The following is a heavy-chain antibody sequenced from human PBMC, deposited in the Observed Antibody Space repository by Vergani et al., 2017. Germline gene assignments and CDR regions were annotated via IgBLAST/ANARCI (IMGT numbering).Heavy chain of an antibody. CDR3: ARAPNPMSNWFDP. J-gene: IGHJ5*02. D-gene: IGHD3-22*01. CDR2: INPNRGGT. Sequence: QVQLVQSGAEVKKPGASVKVSCKASGYTFTGYYMHWVRQAPGQGLEWMGRINPNRGGTNYAQKFQGRVTMTRDTSISTAYMELSRLRSDDTAVYYCARAPNPMSNWFDPWGQGTLVTVSS. V-gene: IGHV1-2*06. CDR1: GYTFTGYY.